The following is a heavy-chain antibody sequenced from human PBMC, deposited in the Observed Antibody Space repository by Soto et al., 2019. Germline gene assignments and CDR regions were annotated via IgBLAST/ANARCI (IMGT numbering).Heavy chain of an antibody. V-gene: IGHV1-69*08. J-gene: IGHJ5*02. Sequence: QVQLVQSGAEVKKPGSSVKVSCKASGGTFSSYTISWVRQAPGQGLEWMGRIIPILGIANYEQKFQGRVTITADKSTSTAYMELSSLRSEDTAVYYCARDEGSSSVFGVLDPWGQGTLVTVSS. CDR1: GGTFSSYT. CDR3: ARDEGSSSVFGVLDP. CDR2: IIPILGIA. D-gene: IGHD6-13*01.